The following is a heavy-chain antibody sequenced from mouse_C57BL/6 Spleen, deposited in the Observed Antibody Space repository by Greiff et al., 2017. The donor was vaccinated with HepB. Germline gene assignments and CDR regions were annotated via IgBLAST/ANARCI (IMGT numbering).Heavy chain of an antibody. CDR1: GFTFSDYG. CDR3: ARDDGLYAMDY. Sequence: EVKVVESGGGLVQPGGSLKLSCAASGFTFSDYGMAWVRQAPRQGPEWVAFISNLAYSIYYADTVTGRFTISRENAKNTLYLEMSSLRSEDTAMYYCARDDGLYAMDYWGQGTSVTVSS. D-gene: IGHD1-1*01. CDR2: ISNLAYSI. J-gene: IGHJ4*01. V-gene: IGHV5-15*01.